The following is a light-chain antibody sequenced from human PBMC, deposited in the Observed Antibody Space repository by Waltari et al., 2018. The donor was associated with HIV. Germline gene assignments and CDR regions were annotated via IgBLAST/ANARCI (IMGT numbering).Light chain of an antibody. CDR3: NSRDISGNHWV. CDR1: SLRSYY. V-gene: IGLV3-19*01. Sequence: SSELTQDPAVSVALGQTVRITCQGDSLRSYYASWYQQKPGQAPLLVNYGKNNRPAGIPYRFSGSISGNTASLTITGAQAEDEADYYCNSRDISGNHWVFGGGTKLTVL. CDR2: GKN. J-gene: IGLJ3*02.